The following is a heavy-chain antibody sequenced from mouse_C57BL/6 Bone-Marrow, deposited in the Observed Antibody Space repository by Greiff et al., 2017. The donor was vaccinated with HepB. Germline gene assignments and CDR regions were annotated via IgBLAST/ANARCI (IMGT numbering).Heavy chain of an antibody. V-gene: IGHV1-54*01. D-gene: IGHD2-2*01. Sequence: QVQLQQSGAELVRPGTSVKVSCKASGYAFTNYLIEWVKQRPGQGLEWIGVINPGSGGTNYNEKFKGKATLTADKSSSTAYMQLSSLTSEDSAVYFCAREGSLLWLRRGFAYWGQVTLVTVSA. CDR3: AREGSLLWLRRGFAY. CDR2: INPGSGGT. J-gene: IGHJ3*01. CDR1: GYAFTNYL.